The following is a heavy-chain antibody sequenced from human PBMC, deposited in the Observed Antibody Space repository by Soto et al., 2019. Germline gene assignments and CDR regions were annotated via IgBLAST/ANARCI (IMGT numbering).Heavy chain of an antibody. CDR1: GGSVSSGSYY. V-gene: IGHV4-61*01. J-gene: IGHJ6*02. D-gene: IGHD6-13*01. CDR3: ARRGTARYYYYGMDV. CDR2: IYYSGST. Sequence: PSETLSLTCTVSGGSVSSGSYYSSWIRQPPGKGLEWIGYIYYSGSTNYNPSLKSRVTISVDTSKNQFSLKLSSVTAADTAVYYCARRGTARYYYYGMDVWGQGTTVTVSS.